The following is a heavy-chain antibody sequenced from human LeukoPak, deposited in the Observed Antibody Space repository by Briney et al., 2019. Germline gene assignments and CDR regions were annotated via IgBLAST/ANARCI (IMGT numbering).Heavy chain of an antibody. Sequence: SVKVSCKASGGTFSSYAISWVRQAPRQGLEWMGRIIPILGIANYAQKFPGRVTITADKSTSTAYMELSSLRSEDTAVYYCARDGGEDYYVSSGYYGVYFQHWGQGTLVTVSS. J-gene: IGHJ1*01. V-gene: IGHV1-69*04. CDR3: ARDGGEDYYVSSGYYGVYFQH. CDR2: IIPILGIA. CDR1: GGTFSSYA. D-gene: IGHD3-22*01.